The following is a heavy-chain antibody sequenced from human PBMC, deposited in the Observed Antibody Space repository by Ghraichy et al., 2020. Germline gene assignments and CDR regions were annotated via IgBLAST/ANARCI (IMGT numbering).Heavy chain of an antibody. Sequence: GGSLRLSCAASGISVSSKYMSWVRQAPGKGLEWVSVLYTSGSTYYADSVKGRFIISRDNSKNTLYLQMSSLRAEDTAIYFCATWTYGDLDYWGQGTLVTVSS. CDR3: ATWTYGDLDY. CDR1: GISVSSKY. J-gene: IGHJ4*02. D-gene: IGHD2-21*02. V-gene: IGHV3-66*01. CDR2: LYTSGST.